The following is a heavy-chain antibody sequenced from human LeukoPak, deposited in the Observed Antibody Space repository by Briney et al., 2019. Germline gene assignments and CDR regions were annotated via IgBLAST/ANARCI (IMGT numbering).Heavy chain of an antibody. J-gene: IGHJ4*02. CDR1: GFTVSSNY. CDR2: IYSGGST. Sequence: PGGSLRLSCAASGFTVSSNYMSWVRQAPGKGPEWVSVIYSGGSTYYADSVKGRFTISRDSSRNTLYLHMNSLRAEDTAVYYCAKDRVIATGIGEFDYWGQGTLVTVSS. CDR3: AKDRVIATGIGEFDY. V-gene: IGHV3-66*01. D-gene: IGHD6-13*01.